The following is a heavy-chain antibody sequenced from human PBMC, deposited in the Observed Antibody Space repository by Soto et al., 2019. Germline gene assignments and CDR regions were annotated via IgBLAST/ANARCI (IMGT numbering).Heavy chain of an antibody. D-gene: IGHD5-12*01. Sequence: ASVKVSCKASGYTSTSYGISWVRQAPGQGLEWMGWISAYNGNTNYAQKLQGRVTMTTDTSTSTAYMELRSLRSDDTAVYYCARGYIVATADAFDIWGQGTMVTVSS. CDR1: GYTSTSYG. CDR3: ARGYIVATADAFDI. V-gene: IGHV1-18*01. J-gene: IGHJ3*02. CDR2: ISAYNGNT.